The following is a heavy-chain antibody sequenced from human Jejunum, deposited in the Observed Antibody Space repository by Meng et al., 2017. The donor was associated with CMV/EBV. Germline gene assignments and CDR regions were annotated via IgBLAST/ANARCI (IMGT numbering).Heavy chain of an antibody. D-gene: IGHD2-15*01. Sequence: FSDYYMSWVRQAPGKGLEWISYISTGGSTKYYTDSVKGRFTISRDDANNSLSLQMKSLRAEDTAVYYCAGRYCSDGKCHLFALDFWGQGTMVTVSS. J-gene: IGHJ3*01. CDR1: FSDYY. CDR2: ISTGGSTK. CDR3: AGRYCSDGKCHLFALDF. V-gene: IGHV3-11*04.